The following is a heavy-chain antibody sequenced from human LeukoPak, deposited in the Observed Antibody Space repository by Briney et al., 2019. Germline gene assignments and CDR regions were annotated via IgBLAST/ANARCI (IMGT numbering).Heavy chain of an antibody. V-gene: IGHV4-39*07. J-gene: IGHJ6*03. CDR2: IYYSGST. CDR1: GGSISSSSYY. Sequence: SETLSLTCTVSGGSISSSSYYWGWIRQPPGKGLEWIGSIYYSGSTYYNPSLKSRVTISVDTSKNQFSLKLSSVAAADTAVYYCARGHRGYYYYMDVWGKGTTVTVSS. CDR3: ARGHRGYYYYMDV. D-gene: IGHD3-10*01.